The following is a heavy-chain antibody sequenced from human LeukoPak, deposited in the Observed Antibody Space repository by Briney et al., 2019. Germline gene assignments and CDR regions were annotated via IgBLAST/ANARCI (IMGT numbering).Heavy chain of an antibody. V-gene: IGHV3-21*01. CDR3: ASGYYDSSGYCFVY. CDR1: VFTFSSYS. CDR2: IASSSSYI. D-gene: IGHD3-22*01. Sequence: GGSLRLSCAASVFTFSSYSMNCVRQAPGKGLEWVSSIASSSSYIYYADSVKGRFTISRDNARNSLSLQMNSLRAEDTAVYYCASGYYDSSGYCFVYWGQGTLVTVSS. J-gene: IGHJ4*02.